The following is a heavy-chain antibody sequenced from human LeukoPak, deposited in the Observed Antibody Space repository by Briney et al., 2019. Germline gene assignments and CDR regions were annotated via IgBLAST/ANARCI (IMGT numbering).Heavy chain of an antibody. Sequence: GGSLRLSCAASGFTLSSHWMHWVRQVPGKGLVSVSRIESDGRTAYADSVKGRFIISRDNAKNTLYLQMNSLRVEDRAVYYCARDGRGPDYWGQGTLVTVSS. CDR3: ARDGRGPDY. J-gene: IGHJ4*02. V-gene: IGHV3-74*01. CDR1: GFTLSSHW. D-gene: IGHD3/OR15-3a*01. CDR2: IESDGRT.